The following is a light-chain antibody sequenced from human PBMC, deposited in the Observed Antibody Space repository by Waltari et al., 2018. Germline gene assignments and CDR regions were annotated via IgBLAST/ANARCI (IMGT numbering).Light chain of an antibody. CDR1: QSLLHSNGYNY. Sequence: DIVMTQSPVSLSVTPGEPASISCRSRQSLLHSNGYNYVDWHVQKPGQSPQLLIYVASKRASGVPDRFSGSGSGTDFTLKISRVEAEDVGVYYCMQTRETPQTFGQGTKVEIK. V-gene: IGKV2-28*01. CDR3: MQTRETPQT. CDR2: VAS. J-gene: IGKJ1*01.